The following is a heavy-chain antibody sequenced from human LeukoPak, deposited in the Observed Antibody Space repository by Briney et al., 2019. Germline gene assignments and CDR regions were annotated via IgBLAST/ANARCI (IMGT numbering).Heavy chain of an antibody. CDR3: ASVDGYYYYSSGFLEVDY. Sequence: SETLSLTCTVSGYSISSGYYWGWIRQPPGKGLEWIGSIYHSGSTYYNPSLKSRVTISVDTSKNQFSLKLSSVTAADTAVYYCASVDGYYYYSSGFLEVDYWGQGTLVTVSS. CDR2: IYHSGST. V-gene: IGHV4-38-2*02. J-gene: IGHJ4*02. D-gene: IGHD3-22*01. CDR1: GYSISSGYY.